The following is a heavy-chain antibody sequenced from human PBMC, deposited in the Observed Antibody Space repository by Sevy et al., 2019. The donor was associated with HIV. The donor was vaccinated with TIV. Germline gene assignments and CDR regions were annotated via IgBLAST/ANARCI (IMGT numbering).Heavy chain of an antibody. D-gene: IGHD3-10*01. CDR2: VEQDGSDK. V-gene: IGHV3-7*01. CDR1: EFIFTGYW. J-gene: IGHJ3*02. Sequence: GGSLRLSCAASEFIFTGYWMNWVRRAPVKGLEWVANVEQDGSDKRYVDSVRGRFTISRDNANNFLYLQMSSLRADDTAVYYCARAGDWGNINHSNQILDIWGHGTKVTVSS. CDR3: ARAGDWGNINHSNQILDI.